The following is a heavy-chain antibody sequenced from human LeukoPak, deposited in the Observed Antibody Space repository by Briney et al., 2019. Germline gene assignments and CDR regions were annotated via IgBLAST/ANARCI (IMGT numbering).Heavy chain of an antibody. V-gene: IGHV4-39*01. CDR3: ARPRGWYNWFDP. J-gene: IGHJ5*02. D-gene: IGHD6-19*01. Sequence: SETLSHTCTVSGGSISSSSYYWGWIRQPPGKGLEWIGSIYYSGSTYYNPSLKSRVTISVDTSKNQFSLKLSSVTAADTAVYYCARPRGWYNWFDPWGQGTLVTVSS. CDR2: IYYSGST. CDR1: GGSISSSSYY.